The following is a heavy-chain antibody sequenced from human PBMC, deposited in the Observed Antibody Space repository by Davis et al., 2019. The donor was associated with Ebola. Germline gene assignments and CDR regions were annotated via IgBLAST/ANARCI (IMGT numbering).Heavy chain of an antibody. CDR2: IDWDDDK. CDR1: GFSLSTSGMC. Sequence: SGPTLVKPTQTLTLTCTFSGFSLSTSGMCVSWIRQPPGKALEWLALIDWDDDKYYSTSLKTRLTISKDTSKNQVVLTMTNMDPVDTATYYCARIRAYYYDSSGYYQYYYYYGMDVWGKGTTVTVSS. CDR3: ARIRAYYYDSSGYYQYYYYYGMDV. V-gene: IGHV2-70*01. J-gene: IGHJ6*04. D-gene: IGHD3-22*01.